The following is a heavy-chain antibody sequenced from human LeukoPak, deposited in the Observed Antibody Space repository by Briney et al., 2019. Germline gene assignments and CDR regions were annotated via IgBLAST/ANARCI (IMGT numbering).Heavy chain of an antibody. J-gene: IGHJ4*02. V-gene: IGHV4-61*02. CDR1: GGSISSGSYY. CDR2: IYTSGST. D-gene: IGHD3-22*01. CDR3: ARESTYYYDSSGYYYFDY. Sequence: SETLSLTCTVSGGSISSGSYYWSWIRQPAGKGLEWIGRIYTSGSTNYNPSLKSRVTISVDTSKNQFSLKLSSVTAADTAVYYCARESTYYYDSSGYYYFDYWGQGTLVTVSS.